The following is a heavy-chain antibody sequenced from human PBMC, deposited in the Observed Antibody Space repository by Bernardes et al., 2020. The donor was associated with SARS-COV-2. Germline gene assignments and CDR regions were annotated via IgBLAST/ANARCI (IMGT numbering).Heavy chain of an antibody. CDR1: GFTFNTHG. V-gene: IGHV3-30*02. Sequence: GGSLRLSCAASGFTFNTHGMLWVRQAPGRGLEGVALIWYDGSKKYYADSVKGRFTISRDNSKNTLYLQMNSLRAEDTAVYYCARDRKYYDFWSGYLGNPPYYYYYGMDVWGQGTTVTVSS. CDR3: ARDRKYYDFWSGYLGNPPYYYYYGMDV. CDR2: IWYDGSKK. D-gene: IGHD3-3*01. J-gene: IGHJ6*02.